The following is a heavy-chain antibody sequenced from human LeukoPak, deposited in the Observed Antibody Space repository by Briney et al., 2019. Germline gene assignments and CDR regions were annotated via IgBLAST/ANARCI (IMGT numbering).Heavy chain of an antibody. V-gene: IGHV3-30*03. CDR1: GFTFSSYG. CDR2: ISYDGSNK. Sequence: GRSLRLSCAASGFTFSSYGMHWVRQAPGKGLEWVAVISYDGSNKYYADSVKGRFTISRDNSKNTLYLQMNSLRAEDTAVYYCAASTFFANDYWGQGTLVTVSS. D-gene: IGHD3-3*01. J-gene: IGHJ4*02. CDR3: AASTFFANDY.